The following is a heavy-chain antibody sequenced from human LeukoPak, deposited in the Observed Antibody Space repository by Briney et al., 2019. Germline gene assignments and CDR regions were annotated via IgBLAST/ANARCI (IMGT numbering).Heavy chain of an antibody. J-gene: IGHJ6*02. D-gene: IGHD3-3*01. CDR2: IKQDGSEK. CDR3: AGGLRLLEYV. Sequence: GGSLRLSCAVSGFTFSNYWMSWVRQAPGKGLEWVAYIKQDGSEKYYVDSVKGRFTISRDNAKNSLYLRMNSLRAEDTAVYYCAGGLRLLEYVWGQGTTVTVSS. CDR1: GFTFSNYW. V-gene: IGHV3-7*01.